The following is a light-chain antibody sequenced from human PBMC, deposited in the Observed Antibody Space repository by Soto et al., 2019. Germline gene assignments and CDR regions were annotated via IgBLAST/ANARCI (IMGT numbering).Light chain of an antibody. Sequence: QSVLTQPPSASWSPGHSVTISCTGTSSDVGGYNYVSWYQQHPGKAPKVIIYEVSKRPSGVPDRFSGSKSGSTASLTVSGLQAEDEADYYCSSYAVTTIFVFGTGTKVTVL. V-gene: IGLV2-8*01. J-gene: IGLJ1*01. CDR3: SSYAVTTIFV. CDR1: SSDVGGYNY. CDR2: EVS.